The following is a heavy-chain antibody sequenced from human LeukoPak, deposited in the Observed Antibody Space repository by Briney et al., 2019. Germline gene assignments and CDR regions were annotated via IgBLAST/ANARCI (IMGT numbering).Heavy chain of an antibody. V-gene: IGHV5-51*01. CDR2: IYPGDSDT. D-gene: IGHD5-12*01. J-gene: IGHJ3*02. CDR3: ARHGNSGYDYPNDAFDI. CDR1: GYSFTSYW. Sequence: GESLKISCKGSGYSFTSYWIGWVRQMPGKGLEWMGIIYPGDSDTRYSPSFQGQVTISADKSISTAYLQWSSLKASDTATYYCARHGNSGYDYPNDAFDIWSQGTMVAVSS.